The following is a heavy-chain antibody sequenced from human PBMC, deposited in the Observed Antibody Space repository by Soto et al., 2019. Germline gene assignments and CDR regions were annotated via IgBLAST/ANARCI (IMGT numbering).Heavy chain of an antibody. J-gene: IGHJ5*02. V-gene: IGHV4-31*03. CDR2: IYYSGST. CDR3: ARDPSYYYDSSGSGGWFDP. D-gene: IGHD3-22*01. CDR1: GGSISSGGYY. Sequence: QVQLQESGPGLVKPSQTLSLTCTVSGGSISSGGYYWSWIRQHPGKGLEWIGYIYYSGSTYYNPSLKSRVTMSVDTSKNQFSLKLSSVTAADTAVYYCARDPSYYYDSSGSGGWFDPWGQGTLVTVSS.